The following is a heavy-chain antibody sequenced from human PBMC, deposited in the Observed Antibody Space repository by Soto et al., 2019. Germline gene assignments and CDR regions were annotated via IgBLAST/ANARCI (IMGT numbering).Heavy chain of an antibody. Sequence: GASVKVSCKASGYTFTGYYMHWARQAPGQGLEWMGWINPNSGGTNYAQKFQGWVTMTRDTSISTAYMELSRLRSDDTAVYYCARGHWRLLYGMDVWGQGTTVTVSS. D-gene: IGHD1-1*01. CDR3: ARGHWRLLYGMDV. J-gene: IGHJ6*02. V-gene: IGHV1-2*04. CDR1: GYTFTGYY. CDR2: INPNSGGT.